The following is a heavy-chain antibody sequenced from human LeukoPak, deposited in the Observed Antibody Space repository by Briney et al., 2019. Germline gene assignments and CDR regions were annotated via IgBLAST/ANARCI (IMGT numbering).Heavy chain of an antibody. Sequence: SETLSLTCTVSGGSISSGGYYWSWIRQPPGKGLEWIGYIYHSGSTYYNPSLKSRVTMSVDRSKNQFSLKLSSVTAADTAVYYCARDHGRYYFDYWGQGALVTVSS. CDR1: GGSISSGGYY. V-gene: IGHV4-30-2*01. D-gene: IGHD1-14*01. CDR2: IYHSGST. J-gene: IGHJ4*02. CDR3: ARDHGRYYFDY.